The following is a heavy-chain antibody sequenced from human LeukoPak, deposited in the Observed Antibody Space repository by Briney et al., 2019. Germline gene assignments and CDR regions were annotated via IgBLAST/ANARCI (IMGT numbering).Heavy chain of an antibody. CDR3: AGVLDDVAHIDY. CDR2: INTDGSST. J-gene: IGHJ4*02. Sequence: QPGGSLRLSCAASGFTFSSYWMHWVRQAPGKGLVWVSRINTDGSSTSYADSVKGRFTISRDNAKNTLYLQMNSLRAEDTAVYYCAGVLDDVAHIDYWGQGTLVTVSS. D-gene: IGHD3-3*02. V-gene: IGHV3-74*01. CDR1: GFTFSSYW.